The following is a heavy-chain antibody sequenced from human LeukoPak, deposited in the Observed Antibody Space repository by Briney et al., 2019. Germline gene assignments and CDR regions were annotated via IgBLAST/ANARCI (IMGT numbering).Heavy chain of an antibody. D-gene: IGHD2-2*02. V-gene: IGHV1-18*01. Sequence: ASVKVSCKASGYTFTSYGISWVRQAPGQGLEWMGWICAYNGNTNYAQKLQGRVTMTTDTSTSTAYMELRSLRSDDTAVYYCARHYCSSTSCYSWFDPWGQGTLVTVSS. J-gene: IGHJ5*02. CDR1: GYTFTSYG. CDR2: ICAYNGNT. CDR3: ARHYCSSTSCYSWFDP.